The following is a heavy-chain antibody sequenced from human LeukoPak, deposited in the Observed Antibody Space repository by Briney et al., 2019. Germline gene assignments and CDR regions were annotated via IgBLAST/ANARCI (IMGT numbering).Heavy chain of an antibody. CDR2: INQDGSEK. CDR1: GLMFNTYW. V-gene: IGHV3-7*05. J-gene: IGHJ4*02. D-gene: IGHD2/OR15-2a*01. Sequence: GSLRLSCAASGLMFNTYWISWVRQAPGKGLEWLATINQDGSEKYYVDSVKGRFTISRDNAKNSLFLQMNSLRAEDTAVYYCTTFYTRLTDYWGQGTLVTVSS. CDR3: TTFYTRLTDY.